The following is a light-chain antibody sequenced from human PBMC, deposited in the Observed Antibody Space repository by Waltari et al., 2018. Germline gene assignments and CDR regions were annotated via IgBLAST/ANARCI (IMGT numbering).Light chain of an antibody. V-gene: IGKV1-17*03. CDR2: ATS. CDR3: QQHNSHPWT. Sequence: DMQMTQSPSSLSASVGDRVTITCRASQTISSYLAWYQQKPGKVPKLLIYATSSLESGVPSRFSDSGSGPEFTLTISSLQPEDFATYYCQQHNSHPWTFGQGTKVEIK. CDR1: QTISSY. J-gene: IGKJ1*01.